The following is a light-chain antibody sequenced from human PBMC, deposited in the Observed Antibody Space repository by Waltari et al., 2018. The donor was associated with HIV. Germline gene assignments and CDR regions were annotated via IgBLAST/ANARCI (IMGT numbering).Light chain of an antibody. CDR3: NSYSSDDTVV. J-gene: IGLJ2*01. CDR1: NRNIGFFNL. Sequence: QSALTQPASVSGSPGQSLTITCTGTNRNIGFFNLVPWYQQYPGKPPQLIIYGVTSRPPGVSNRFSGSKSGNTASLTISGLQTDDEAEYYCNSYSSDDTVVFGGGTKLTVL. V-gene: IGLV2-14*01. CDR2: GVT.